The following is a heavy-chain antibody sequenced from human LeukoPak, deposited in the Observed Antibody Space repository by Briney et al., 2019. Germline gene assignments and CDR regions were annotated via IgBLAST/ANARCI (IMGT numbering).Heavy chain of an antibody. V-gene: IGHV4-39*01. D-gene: IGHD4-17*01. J-gene: IGHJ6*02. Sequence: SETLSLTCTVSGGSISSSSYYWGWIRQPPGKGLEWIGSIYYSGSTYYNPSLKSRVTISVDTSKNQFSLKLSSVTAADTAVYYCARHFTLSSDYGDYYYYGMDVWGQGTTVTVSS. CDR1: GGSISSSSYY. CDR3: ARHFTLSSDYGDYYYYGMDV. CDR2: IYYSGST.